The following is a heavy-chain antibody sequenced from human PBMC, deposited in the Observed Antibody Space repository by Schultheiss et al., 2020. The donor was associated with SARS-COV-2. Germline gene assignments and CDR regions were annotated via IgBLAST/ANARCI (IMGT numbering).Heavy chain of an antibody. CDR3: ARGDEQWLGNWFDP. J-gene: IGHJ5*02. V-gene: IGHV1-18*01. D-gene: IGHD6-19*01. CDR1: GYTFTSYG. Sequence: GGSLRLSCKASGYTFTSYGISWVRQAPGQGLEWMGWISAYNGNTNYAQKLQGRVTMTTDTSTSTAYMELRSLRSDDTAVYYCARGDEQWLGNWFDPWGQGTLVTVSS. CDR2: ISAYNGNT.